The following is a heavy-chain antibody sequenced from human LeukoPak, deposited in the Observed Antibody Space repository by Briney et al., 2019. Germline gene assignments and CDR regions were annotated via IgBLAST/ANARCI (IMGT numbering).Heavy chain of an antibody. CDR1: GFTFSSYS. J-gene: IGHJ4*02. V-gene: IGHV3-48*01. CDR2: ISSSSSTI. D-gene: IGHD2-2*01. Sequence: GGSLRLSRAASGFTFSSYSMNWVRQAPGKGLEWVSYISSSSSTIYYADSVKGRFTISRDNAKNSLYLQMNSLRAEDTAEYYCARDRVVVPAAMDYWGQGTLVTVSS. CDR3: ARDRVVVPAAMDY.